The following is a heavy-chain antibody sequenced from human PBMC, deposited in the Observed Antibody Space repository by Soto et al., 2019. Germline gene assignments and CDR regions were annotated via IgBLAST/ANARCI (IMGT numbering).Heavy chain of an antibody. J-gene: IGHJ4*02. V-gene: IGHV1-18*01. CDR3: ARSPPYYDFWSGYYSHFDY. CDR2: ISAYNGNT. CDR1: GYTFTSYG. Sequence: QVQLVQSGAEVKKPGASVKVSCKASGYTFTSYGISWVRQAPGQGLEWMGWISAYNGNTNYAQKLQGRVTMTTDTSTSTAYMELRSLRSDDTAVYYCARSPPYYDFWSGYYSHFDYWGQGTLVTVSS. D-gene: IGHD3-3*01.